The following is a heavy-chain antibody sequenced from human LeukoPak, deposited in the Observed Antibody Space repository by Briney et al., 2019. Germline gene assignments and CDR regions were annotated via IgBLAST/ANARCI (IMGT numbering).Heavy chain of an antibody. Sequence: TSETLSLTCTVSGGSISSYYWSWIRQPPGKGLAWIGYIYYSGSTNYNASLTNRVTISVDTSKNQFSLKLSSVTAADTAVYYCAREVGYCSGGSCYSYFDYWGQGTLVTVSS. CDR3: AREVGYCSGGSCYSYFDY. V-gene: IGHV4-59*01. D-gene: IGHD2-15*01. CDR1: GGSISSYY. CDR2: IYYSGST. J-gene: IGHJ4*02.